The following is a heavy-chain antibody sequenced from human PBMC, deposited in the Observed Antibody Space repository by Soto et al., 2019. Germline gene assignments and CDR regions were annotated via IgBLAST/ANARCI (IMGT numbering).Heavy chain of an antibody. V-gene: IGHV4-59*01. CDR1: GGSISSYY. CDR2: IYYSGST. D-gene: IGHD5-18*01. J-gene: IGHJ4*02. Sequence: PSETLSLTCTVSGGSISSYYWSWIRQPPGKGLEWIGYIYYSGSTNYNPSLKSRVTISVDTSKNQFSLKLSSVTAADTAVYYRARITRGYSYGYKFDYWGQGTLVTVSS. CDR3: ARITRGYSYGYKFDY.